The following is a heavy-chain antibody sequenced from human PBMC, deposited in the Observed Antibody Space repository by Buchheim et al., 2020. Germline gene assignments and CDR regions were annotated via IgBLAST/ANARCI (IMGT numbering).Heavy chain of an antibody. Sequence: QVQLVESGGGVVQPGRSLRLSCAASGFTFSSYGMHWVRQAPGKGLEWVAVIWYDGSNPHYADSVKGRFTIFRDNSKNTLYLQMNSLRVDDTAVYYCARDMGSSWYGPLDYWGQGTL. D-gene: IGHD6-13*01. J-gene: IGHJ4*02. CDR3: ARDMGSSWYGPLDY. CDR2: IWYDGSNP. V-gene: IGHV3-33*01. CDR1: GFTFSSYG.